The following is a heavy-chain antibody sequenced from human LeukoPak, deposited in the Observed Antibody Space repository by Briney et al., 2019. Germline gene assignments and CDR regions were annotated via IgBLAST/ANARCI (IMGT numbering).Heavy chain of an antibody. Sequence: ASVKVSCKASGYTFTCYYMHWVRQAPGQGLEWMGWINPNSGGANYAQKFQGRVTMTRATSNSTAYMELSRLRSEDTAVYYCARVRGSGYYTDNWFDPWGQGTLVTVPS. J-gene: IGHJ5*02. CDR3: ARVRGSGYYTDNWFDP. V-gene: IGHV1-2*02. CDR1: GYTFTCYY. CDR2: INPNSGGA. D-gene: IGHD3-3*01.